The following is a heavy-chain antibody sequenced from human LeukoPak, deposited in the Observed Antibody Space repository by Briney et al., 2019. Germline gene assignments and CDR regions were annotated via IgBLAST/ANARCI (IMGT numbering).Heavy chain of an antibody. CDR3: ARWGYCSSTSCYDNWFDP. CDR1: GGTFSSYA. J-gene: IGHJ5*02. D-gene: IGHD2-2*01. Sequence: GASVKVSCKASGGTFSSYAISWVRQAPGQGLEWMGGIIPIFGTANYAQKFQGRVTITADKSTSTAYMELSSLRSEDTAVYYCARWGYCSSTSCYDNWFDPWGQGTLVTVSS. CDR2: IIPIFGTA. V-gene: IGHV1-69*06.